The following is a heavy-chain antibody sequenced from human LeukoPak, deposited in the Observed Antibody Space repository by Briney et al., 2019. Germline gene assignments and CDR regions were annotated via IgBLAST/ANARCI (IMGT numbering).Heavy chain of an antibody. D-gene: IGHD6-19*01. CDR1: GGSFSGYY. CDR3: AIHSSGWYGIDY. Sequence: SETLSLTCAVYGGSFSGYYWSWIRQPPGKGLEWIGEINHSGSTNYNPSLKSRVTISVDTSKNQFSLKLSSVTAADTAVYYCAIHSSGWYGIDYWGQGTLVTVSS. CDR2: INHSGST. J-gene: IGHJ4*02. V-gene: IGHV4-34*01.